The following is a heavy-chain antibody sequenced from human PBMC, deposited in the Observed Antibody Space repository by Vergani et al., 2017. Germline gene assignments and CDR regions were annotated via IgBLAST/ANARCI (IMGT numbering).Heavy chain of an antibody. CDR2: INTNSGGT. D-gene: IGHD3-16*01. Sequence: QVQLVQSGAEVKKPGASVKVSCKASGYTFTGYYMHWVRQAPGQGLEWMGWINTNSGGTNYAQKCQGRVTITADKSTSTAYMELSSLRSEDTAVYYCARSLMITFGGVLLQYYYDGMDVWGQGP. J-gene: IGHJ6*02. CDR1: GYTFTGYY. CDR3: ARSLMITFGGVLLQYYYDGMDV. V-gene: IGHV1-2*02.